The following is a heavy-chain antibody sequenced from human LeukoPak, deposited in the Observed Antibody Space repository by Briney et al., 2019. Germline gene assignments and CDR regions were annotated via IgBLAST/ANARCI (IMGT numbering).Heavy chain of an antibody. CDR3: ARGSLGDAFDI. J-gene: IGHJ3*02. V-gene: IGHV4-59*12. D-gene: IGHD7-27*01. CDR2: IYYTGST. CDR1: GGSISSCH. Sequence: SETLSLTCTVSGGSISSCHWSWIRQPPGKGLEWIGHIYYTGSTNYNPSLKSRVTISLDTSKNQFSLKLSSVTAADTAVYYCARGSLGDAFDIWGQGTMVTVSS.